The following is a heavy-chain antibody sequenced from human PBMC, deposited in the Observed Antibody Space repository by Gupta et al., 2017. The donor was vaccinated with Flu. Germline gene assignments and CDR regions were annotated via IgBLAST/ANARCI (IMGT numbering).Heavy chain of an antibody. CDR3: ARGLGSMFGEAKTQTYFDY. D-gene: IGHD3-3*01. V-gene: IGHV4-31*02. CDR2: IYYSGST. J-gene: IGHJ4*02. Sequence: SWIRQHPGGGLEGIGYIYYSGSTFSNPSLKSRVSISVDTSKNQFSLNLSSVTAADTAVYYCARGLGSMFGEAKTQTYFDYWGPGTLVTVSS.